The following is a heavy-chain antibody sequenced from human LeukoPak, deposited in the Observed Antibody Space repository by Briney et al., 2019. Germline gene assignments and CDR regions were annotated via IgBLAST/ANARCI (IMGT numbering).Heavy chain of an antibody. CDR1: GGSISSGSYY. D-gene: IGHD6-13*01. CDR2: IYTSGST. V-gene: IGHV4-61*02. CDR3: ARVGGSSSWYPFDY. Sequence: SETLSLTCTVSGGSISSGSYYWSWIRQPAGKGLEWIGRIYTSGSTNYNPSLKSRVTISVDTSKNQFSLKLSSVTAADTAVYYCARVGGSSSWYPFDYWGQGTLVTVSS. J-gene: IGHJ4*02.